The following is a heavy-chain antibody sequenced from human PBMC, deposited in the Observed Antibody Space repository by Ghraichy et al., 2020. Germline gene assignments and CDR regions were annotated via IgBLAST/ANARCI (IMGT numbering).Heavy chain of an antibody. D-gene: IGHD3-9*01. V-gene: IGHV4-34*01. CDR1: GGSFSGYY. CDR3: ASRVLRYFGAHPIDY. Sequence: SETLSLTCAVYGGSFSGYYWSWIRQPPGKGLEWIGEINHSGSTNYNPSLKSRVTISVDTSKNQFSLKLSSVTAADTAVYYCASRVLRYFGAHPIDYWGQGTLVTVSS. CDR2: INHSGST. J-gene: IGHJ4*02.